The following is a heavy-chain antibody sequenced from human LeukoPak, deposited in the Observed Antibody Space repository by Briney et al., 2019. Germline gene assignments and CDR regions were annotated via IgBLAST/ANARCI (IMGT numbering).Heavy chain of an antibody. V-gene: IGHV4-61*02. D-gene: IGHD3-3*01. CDR3: ARDHDFWSGYYARDSDAFDI. J-gene: IGHJ3*02. CDR2: IYTSGST. CDR1: GGSISSGSYD. Sequence: SETLSLTCTVSGGSISSGSYDWSWIRQPAGKGLEWIGRIYTSGSTNYNPTLKSRVTISVDTSKTQFSLKLRSVTAADTAVYYCARDHDFWSGYYARDSDAFDIWGQGTMVTVSS.